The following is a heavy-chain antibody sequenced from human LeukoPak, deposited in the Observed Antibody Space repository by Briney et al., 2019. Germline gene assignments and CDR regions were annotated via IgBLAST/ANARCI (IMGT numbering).Heavy chain of an antibody. V-gene: IGHV1-2*02. Sequence: ASVTVSCKASGYTFTGYYMHWVRQAPGRGLEWMGWINPNTGGTNYAQKFQGRVTMTRDTSISTAYMELSRLRSDDTAVYYCARGKGTAMYNWFDPWGQGALVTVSS. J-gene: IGHJ5*02. CDR2: INPNTGGT. CDR1: GYTFTGYY. CDR3: ARGKGTAMYNWFDP. D-gene: IGHD2-2*01.